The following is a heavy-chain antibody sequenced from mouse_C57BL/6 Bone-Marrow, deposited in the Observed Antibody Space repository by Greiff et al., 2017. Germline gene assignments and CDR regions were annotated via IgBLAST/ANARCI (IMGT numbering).Heavy chain of an antibody. V-gene: IGHV1-81*01. D-gene: IGHD1-2*01. Sequence: QVQLKESGAELARPGASVKLSCKASGYTFTSYGISWVKQRTGQGLEWIGEIYPRSGNTYYNEKFKGKATLTADKSSSTAYMELRSLTSEDSAVYFCARRGVRRYYFDYWGQGTTLTVSS. CDR3: ARRGVRRYYFDY. CDR1: GYTFTSYG. CDR2: IYPRSGNT. J-gene: IGHJ2*01.